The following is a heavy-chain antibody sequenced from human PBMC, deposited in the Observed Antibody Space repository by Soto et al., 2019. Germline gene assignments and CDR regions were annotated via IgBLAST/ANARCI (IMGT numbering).Heavy chain of an antibody. CDR3: ASHPSISVAATS. CDR2: IYYSGST. D-gene: IGHD2-15*01. V-gene: IGHV4-39*01. J-gene: IGHJ5*02. CDR1: GGFISSSSYY. Sequence: SETLSLTCTVSGGFISSSSYYWGWIRQPPGKGLEWIGSIYYSGSTYYNPSLKSRVTISVDTSKNQFSLKLSSVTAADTAVYYCASHPSISVAATSWGQGTLVTVSS.